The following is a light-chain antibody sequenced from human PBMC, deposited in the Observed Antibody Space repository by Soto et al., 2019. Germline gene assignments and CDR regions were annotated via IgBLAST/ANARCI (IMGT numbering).Light chain of an antibody. Sequence: QMTQSPSSLSASVGDRITITCRASRDIGSDLSWYQQKPGKAPNLLIYGASTLQSGVPSRFSGSGSGTQFTLTISSLQPEDFATYYCQQLNSYPLTFGPGTKVDIK. J-gene: IGKJ3*01. CDR1: RDIGSD. V-gene: IGKV1-17*01. CDR3: QQLNSYPLT. CDR2: GAS.